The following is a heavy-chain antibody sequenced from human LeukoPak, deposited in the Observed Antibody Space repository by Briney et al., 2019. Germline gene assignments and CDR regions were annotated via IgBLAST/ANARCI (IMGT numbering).Heavy chain of an antibody. CDR2: IYYSGST. CDR1: GGSISSYY. CDR3: ARDFYDILTGDSPRFDP. V-gene: IGHV4-59*01. J-gene: IGHJ5*02. D-gene: IGHD3-9*01. Sequence: SETLSLTCTVSGGSISSYYWSWIRQPPGKGLEWIGYIYYSGSTNYNPSLKSRVAISVDTSKNQFSLKLSSVTAADTAVYYCARDFYDILTGDSPRFDPWGQGTLVTVSS.